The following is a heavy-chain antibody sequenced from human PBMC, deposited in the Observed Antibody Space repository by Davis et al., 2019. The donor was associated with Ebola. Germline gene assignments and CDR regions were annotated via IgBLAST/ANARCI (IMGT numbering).Heavy chain of an antibody. Sequence: PSETLSLTCTVSGVSISSHYWTWIRQPAGKGLEWIGRIYSNGNSNYSPSLQSRVTMSVDTSKNQFSLEVNSVTAADTAVYYCARHAYSRGYYFYYMDVWGKGTKVTVSS. V-gene: IGHV4-4*07. CDR1: GVSISSHY. J-gene: IGHJ6*03. CDR3: ARHAYSRGYYFYYMDV. D-gene: IGHD5-18*01. CDR2: IYSNGNS.